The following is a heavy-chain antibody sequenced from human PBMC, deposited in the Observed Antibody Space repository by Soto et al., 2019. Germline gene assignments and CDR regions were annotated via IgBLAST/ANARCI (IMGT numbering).Heavy chain of an antibody. CDR1: GCSISSYY. CDR3: ARGTAVAGRGWFDP. J-gene: IGHJ5*02. Sequence: QVQLQQSGPGLVKPSETLSLTCTVSGCSISSYYWSWIRQPPRKGLEWIGYIYYSGRTNYNPSLKSRVTISVDTSKNQFSLKLSSVTAADTAVYYCARGTAVAGRGWFDPWGQGTLVTVSS. D-gene: IGHD6-19*01. CDR2: IYYSGRT. V-gene: IGHV4-59*01.